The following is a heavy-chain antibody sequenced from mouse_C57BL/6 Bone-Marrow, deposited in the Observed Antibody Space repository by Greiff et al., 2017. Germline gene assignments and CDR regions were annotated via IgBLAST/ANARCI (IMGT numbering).Heavy chain of an antibody. V-gene: IGHV1-74*01. D-gene: IGHD1-3*01. J-gene: IGHJ4*01. CDR2: IYPADGNT. CDR3: SYLYNYDGDY. Sequence: QVQLQQSGAELVKPGASVKVSCKASGYTFTGYWMHWVKHRPGHGLEWIGRIYPADGNTNYNQKFKGKATFTADTSSNTAYMQLSSLTSEDSAIYYCSYLYNYDGDYWGQGTTVTVSS. CDR1: GYTFTGYW.